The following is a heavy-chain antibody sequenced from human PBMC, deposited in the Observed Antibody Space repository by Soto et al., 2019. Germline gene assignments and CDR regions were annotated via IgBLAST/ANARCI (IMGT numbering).Heavy chain of an antibody. Sequence: SETLSLTCTVSGGSISSGGYYWSWIRQHPGKGLEWIGYIYYSGSTYYNPSLKSRVTISVDTSKNQFSLKLSSVTAADTAVYYCARDRYGSGSLNYYGMDVWGQGTTVTVSS. CDR2: IYYSGST. D-gene: IGHD3-10*01. J-gene: IGHJ6*02. CDR3: ARDRYGSGSLNYYGMDV. V-gene: IGHV4-31*03. CDR1: GGSISSGGYY.